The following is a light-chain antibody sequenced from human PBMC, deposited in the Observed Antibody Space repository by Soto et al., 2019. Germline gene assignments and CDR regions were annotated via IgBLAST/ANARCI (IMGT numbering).Light chain of an antibody. CDR1: QSVSNF. CDR2: DAS. V-gene: IGKV3-11*01. CDR3: QQRSHWLYT. J-gene: IGKJ2*01. Sequence: EIILTQSPATLSLSPGERATLSCRASQSVSNFLAWYQQKPGQAPRLLIYDASNRATGIPARFSGSGSGTDFTLPISSLEPEDFAVYYCQQRSHWLYTFGQGTKLEIK.